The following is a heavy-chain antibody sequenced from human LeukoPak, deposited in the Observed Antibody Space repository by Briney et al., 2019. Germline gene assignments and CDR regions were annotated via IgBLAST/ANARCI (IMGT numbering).Heavy chain of an antibody. CDR1: GGSISSYY. Sequence: SETLSLTCTVSGGSISSYYWSWIRQPPGKGLEWIGYIHYSGSTNYNPSLKSRVTISVDTSKNQFSLKLSSVTAADTAVYYCARDRLLDAFDIWGQGTMVTVSS. J-gene: IGHJ3*02. CDR2: IHYSGST. CDR3: ARDRLLDAFDI. D-gene: IGHD2-21*02. V-gene: IGHV4-59*01.